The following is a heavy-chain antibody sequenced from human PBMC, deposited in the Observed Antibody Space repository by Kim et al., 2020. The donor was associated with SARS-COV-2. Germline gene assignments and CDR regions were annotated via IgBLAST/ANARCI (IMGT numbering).Heavy chain of an antibody. CDR1: GGSISSSSYY. V-gene: IGHV4-39*01. D-gene: IGHD2-2*01. Sequence: SETLSLTCTVSGGSISSSSYYWGWIRQPPGKGLEWIGNIYYSGSTYYNPSLKSRVTISVDTSKNQFSLKLSSVTAADTAVYYCASGRRYAPLGYWGQGTLVTVSS. J-gene: IGHJ4*02. CDR3: ASGRRYAPLGY. CDR2: IYYSGST.